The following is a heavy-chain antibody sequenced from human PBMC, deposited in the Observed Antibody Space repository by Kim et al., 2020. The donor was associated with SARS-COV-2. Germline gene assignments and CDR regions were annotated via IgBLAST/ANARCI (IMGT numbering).Heavy chain of an antibody. J-gene: IGHJ5*02. CDR2: IYYSGST. Sequence: SETLSLICTVSGGSISSSSYYWGWIRQPPGKGLEWIGSIYYSGSTYYNPSLKSRVTISVDTSKNQFSLKLSSVTAADTAVYYCARPKGYYYDSSDWFDPWGQGTLVTVSS. D-gene: IGHD3-22*01. CDR3: ARPKGYYYDSSDWFDP. V-gene: IGHV4-39*01. CDR1: GGSISSSSYY.